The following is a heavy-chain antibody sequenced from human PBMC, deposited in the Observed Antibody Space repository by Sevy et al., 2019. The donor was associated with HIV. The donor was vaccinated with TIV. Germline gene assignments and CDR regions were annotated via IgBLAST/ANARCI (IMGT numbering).Heavy chain of an antibody. V-gene: IGHV3-21*01. Sequence: GGSLRLSCAASGFTFSSYIMNWVRQAPGKGLEWVSSISSSSSYKYYAESVKGRFTISRDNAKNSLYLQMNSLRVEDTAVYYCARGVRDFWSGYPDYWGQGTLVTVSS. CDR3: ARGVRDFWSGYPDY. CDR2: ISSSSSYK. J-gene: IGHJ4*02. CDR1: GFTFSSYI. D-gene: IGHD3-3*01.